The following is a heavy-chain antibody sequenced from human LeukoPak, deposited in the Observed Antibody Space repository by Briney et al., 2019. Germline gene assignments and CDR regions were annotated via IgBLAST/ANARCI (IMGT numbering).Heavy chain of an antibody. Sequence: PGGSLRLSCAASGFTFSSYAMSWVRQAPGKGLEWVSAISGSGGSTYYADSVKGRFTISRDNSKNTLYLQMNSLRAEDTAVYYCARDLAITGTVHFDYWGQGTLVTVSS. CDR1: GFTFSSYA. CDR2: ISGSGGST. D-gene: IGHD1-20*01. J-gene: IGHJ4*02. CDR3: ARDLAITGTVHFDY. V-gene: IGHV3-23*01.